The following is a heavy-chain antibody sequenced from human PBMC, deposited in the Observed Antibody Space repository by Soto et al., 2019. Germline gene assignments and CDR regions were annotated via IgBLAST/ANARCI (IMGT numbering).Heavy chain of an antibody. CDR1: GFTFSSYA. CDR3: ANSSITIFGVVPPFDP. J-gene: IGHJ5*02. V-gene: IGHV3-30-3*01. Sequence: GGSLRLSCAASGFTFSSYAMHWVRQAPGKGLEWVAVISYDGSNKYYADSVKGRFTISRDNSKNTLYLQMNSLRAEDTAVYYCANSSITIFGVVPPFDPWGQGTLVTVSS. CDR2: ISYDGSNK. D-gene: IGHD3-3*01.